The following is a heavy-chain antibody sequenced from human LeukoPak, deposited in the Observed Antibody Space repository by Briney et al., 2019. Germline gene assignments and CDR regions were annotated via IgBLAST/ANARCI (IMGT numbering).Heavy chain of an antibody. CDR1: GFTFSSYG. CDR3: AKVDSTAWYAFDY. CDR2: ISYDGSNK. Sequence: PGGSLRLFCAAWGFTFSSYGMHWVRDAPGKGLVGVAVISYDGSNKYYADSVKGRFTISRDNSKNTLYLQMNRLRAEDTAVYYCAKVDSTAWYAFDYWGQGTLVTVSS. D-gene: IGHD6-19*01. V-gene: IGHV3-30*18. J-gene: IGHJ4*02.